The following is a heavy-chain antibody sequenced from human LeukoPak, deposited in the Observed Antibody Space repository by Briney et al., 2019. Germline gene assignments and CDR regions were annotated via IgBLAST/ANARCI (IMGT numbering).Heavy chain of an antibody. D-gene: IGHD6-19*01. Sequence: AGGSLRLSCAASGFTLDDYAMHWVRQAPGKGLEWVSLISWDGYNTYYADSVKGRFTISRDNSKNSLYLQMNSLRPEDTALYYCAKDAVQYSSGWSTDYWGQGTLVTVSS. CDR1: GFTLDDYA. J-gene: IGHJ4*02. CDR3: AKDAVQYSSGWSTDY. CDR2: ISWDGYNT. V-gene: IGHV3-43D*03.